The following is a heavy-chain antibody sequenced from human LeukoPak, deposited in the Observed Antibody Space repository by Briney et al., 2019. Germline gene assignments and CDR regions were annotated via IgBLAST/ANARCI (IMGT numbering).Heavy chain of an antibody. CDR3: AKGNYGDSQDYGMDV. CDR1: GFTFSSYA. V-gene: IGHV3-23*01. D-gene: IGHD4-17*01. Sequence: PGGSLRLSCAASGFTFSSYAMSWVRQAPGKGLEWVSAISGSGGSTYYADSVKGRFTISRDNSKNTLYLQMNSLRVEDTAAYYCAKGNYGDSQDYGMDVWGQGTTVTVSS. J-gene: IGHJ6*02. CDR2: ISGSGGST.